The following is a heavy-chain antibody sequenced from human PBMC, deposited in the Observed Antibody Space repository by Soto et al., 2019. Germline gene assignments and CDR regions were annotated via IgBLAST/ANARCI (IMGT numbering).Heavy chain of an antibody. D-gene: IGHD2-21*02. J-gene: IGHJ2*01. V-gene: IGHV3-30*09. CDR2: ISYDGSTK. CDR1: GFAFSRFA. Sequence: QLVESGGGVVQPGGSLRLSCAASGFAFSRFALHWLRQAPGKGLEWVALISYDGSTKYYPDAVQGRFAISRDYSNNTIYPEINRLRPKDTAFYYGVRDPCGACFAWYFDLWGHGTLVTVSS. CDR3: VRDPCGACFAWYFDL.